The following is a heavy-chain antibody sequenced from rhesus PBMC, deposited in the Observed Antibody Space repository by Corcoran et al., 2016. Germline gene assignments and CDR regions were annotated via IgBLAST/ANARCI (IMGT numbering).Heavy chain of an antibody. V-gene: IGHV4-165*02. Sequence: QVQLQESGPGLVKPSETLSLICSISGDSIRDNYWNWVRQPPGKGLEWIGYIGGRSRTTSSNPSIKSRGTMSTNTSKNQLSLTLNSVAAADTAGYYCARSGVTATVYWGQGVLVTVSS. CDR2: IGGRSRTT. J-gene: IGHJ4*01. CDR1: GDSIRDNY. CDR3: ARSGVTATVY. D-gene: IGHD5-36*01.